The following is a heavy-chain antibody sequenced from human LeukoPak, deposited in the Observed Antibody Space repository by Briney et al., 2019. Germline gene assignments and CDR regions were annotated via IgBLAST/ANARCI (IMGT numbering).Heavy chain of an antibody. J-gene: IGHJ5*02. CDR2: IKQDGSEK. CDR3: ARDLLEELTVEEWFDP. D-gene: IGHD1-26*01. V-gene: IGHV3-7*01. Sequence: GGSLRLSCAASGFTFSSYWMSWVRQAPGKGLEWVANIKQDGSEKYYVDSVKGRFTISRDNAKNSLYLQMNSLRAEDTAVYYCARDLLEELTVEEWFDPWGQGTLVTVSS. CDR1: GFTFSSYW.